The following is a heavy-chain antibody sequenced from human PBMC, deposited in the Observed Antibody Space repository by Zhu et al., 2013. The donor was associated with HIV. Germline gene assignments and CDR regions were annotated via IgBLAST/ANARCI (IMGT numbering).Heavy chain of an antibody. CDR2: ISGYNGNS. Sequence: QVQLVQSGAEVKKPGASVKVSCQASGYTFSNYGFSWVRQAPGQGLEWMGWISGYNGNSNYAQKFQDRVTMTTDTSTNTAYMELRSLRSDDTAVYYCARRGNWNYNDYYGMDVWGQGTTVTVSS. D-gene: IGHD1-20*01. V-gene: IGHV1-18*01. CDR1: GYTFSNYG. J-gene: IGHJ6*02. CDR3: ARRGNWNYNDYYGMDV.